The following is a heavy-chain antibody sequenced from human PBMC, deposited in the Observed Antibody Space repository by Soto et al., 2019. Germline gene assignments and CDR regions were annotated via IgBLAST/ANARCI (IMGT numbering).Heavy chain of an antibody. Sequence: ASVKVSCKASRGTFSSYAISWVRQAPGQGLEWMGGIIPIFGTANYAQKFQGRVTITADESTSTAYMELSSLRSEDTAVYYCARDKRFGDFDYWGQGTLVTVSS. J-gene: IGHJ4*02. D-gene: IGHD3-10*01. CDR1: RGTFSSYA. CDR3: ARDKRFGDFDY. CDR2: IIPIFGTA. V-gene: IGHV1-69*13.